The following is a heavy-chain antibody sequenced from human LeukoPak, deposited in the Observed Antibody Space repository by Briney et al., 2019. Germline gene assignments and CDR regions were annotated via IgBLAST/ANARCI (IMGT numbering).Heavy chain of an antibody. Sequence: SETLSLTCAVYGGSFSGYYWSWIRQPPGKGLEWIGEINHSGSTNYNPSLKSRVTISVDTSKNQFSLKLGSVTAADTAVYYCARGYWFDPWGQGTLVTVSS. CDR3: ARGYWFDP. CDR1: GGSFSGYY. CDR2: INHSGST. V-gene: IGHV4-34*01. J-gene: IGHJ5*02.